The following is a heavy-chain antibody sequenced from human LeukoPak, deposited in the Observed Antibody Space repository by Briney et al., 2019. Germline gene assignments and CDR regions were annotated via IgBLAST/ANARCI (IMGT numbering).Heavy chain of an antibody. CDR2: MRDDGSKK. J-gene: IGHJ4*02. Sequence: GGSLKLSCAASGFTFSSYGMHWVRQAPGKGLEGVAVMRDDGSKKYYADSVKGRFTISRDNSKNTLYLQMNSLRAEDTAVYYCAKDLSKITMIFNIGSDYWGQGTLVTVSS. CDR1: GFTFSSYG. D-gene: IGHD3-22*01. V-gene: IGHV3-30*02. CDR3: AKDLSKITMIFNIGSDY.